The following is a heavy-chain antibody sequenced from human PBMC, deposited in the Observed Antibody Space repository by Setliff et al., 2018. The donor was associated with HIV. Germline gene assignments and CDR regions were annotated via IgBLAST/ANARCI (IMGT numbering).Heavy chain of an antibody. CDR1: GGSMSSHY. J-gene: IGHJ4*02. CDR3: ARALAIYRGSYYPFDY. V-gene: IGHV4-59*11. CDR2: IYYSGST. D-gene: IGHD1-26*01. Sequence: PSETLSLTCTVSGGSMSSHYWSWIRQPPGKGLEWIGYIYYSGSTNYNPSLKSRVTISVDTSKNQFSLKLSSVTAADTAVYYCARALAIYRGSYYPFDYWGQGTLVTVSS.